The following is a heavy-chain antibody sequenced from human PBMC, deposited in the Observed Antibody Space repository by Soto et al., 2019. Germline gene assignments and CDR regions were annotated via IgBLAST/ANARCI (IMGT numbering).Heavy chain of an antibody. V-gene: IGHV3-21*01. CDR2: ISSNSAYI. J-gene: IGHJ5*02. Sequence: GGSLRLSCAAFGFTFRSFTMNWVRQAPGKGLEWVSTISSNSAYIYYTDALRGRFTISRDNAKNSLHLQMNSLRAEDTAVYYCTRDASRDSSARGWFDPWGPGTLVTVSS. CDR3: TRDASRDSSARGWFDP. D-gene: IGHD6-13*01. CDR1: GFTFRSFT.